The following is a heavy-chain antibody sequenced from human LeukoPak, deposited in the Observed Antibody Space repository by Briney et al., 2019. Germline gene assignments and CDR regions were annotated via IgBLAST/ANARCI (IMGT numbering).Heavy chain of an antibody. CDR3: ARGGILQHLYGMDV. V-gene: IGHV4-34*01. CDR2: INHSGST. Sequence: PSETLSLTCAVYGGSFSGYYWSWIRQPPGKGLEWIGEINHSGSTNYNPSHKSRVTISVDTSKNQFSLKLSSVTAADTAVYYCARGGILQHLYGMDVWGQGITVTVSS. J-gene: IGHJ6*02. CDR1: GGSFSGYY. D-gene: IGHD5-18*01.